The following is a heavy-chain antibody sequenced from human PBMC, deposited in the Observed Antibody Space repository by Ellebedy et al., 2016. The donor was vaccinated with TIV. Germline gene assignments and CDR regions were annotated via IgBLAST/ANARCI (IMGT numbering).Heavy chain of an antibody. D-gene: IGHD7-27*01. J-gene: IGHJ3*02. CDR1: GFSFSTYS. V-gene: IGHV3-48*04. CDR2: VSHSSITI. CDR3: ARDMAWGNERVIDAFDI. Sequence: GESLKISCAASGFSFSTYSMNWVRQAPGKGLEWISYVSHSSITIKYADSVKGRFTISRDNAKNSLYLQMNGLGVEDTAVYFCARDMAWGNERVIDAFDIWGHGTLVTVSS.